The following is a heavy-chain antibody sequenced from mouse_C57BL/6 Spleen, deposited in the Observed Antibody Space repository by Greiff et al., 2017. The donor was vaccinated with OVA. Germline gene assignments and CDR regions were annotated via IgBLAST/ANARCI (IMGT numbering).Heavy chain of an antibody. CDR1: GFTFSSYA. D-gene: IGHD1-1*01. V-gene: IGHV5-4*01. Sequence: EVMLVESGGGLVKPGGSLKLSCAASGFTFSSYAMSWVRQTPAKRLEWVATISDGGSYTYYPDNVKGRFTISRDNAKNNLYLQMSHLKSEDTAMYDGARERIYYYGSSYFDYWGKGTTLTVSS. J-gene: IGHJ2*01. CDR2: ISDGGSYT. CDR3: ARERIYYYGSSYFDY.